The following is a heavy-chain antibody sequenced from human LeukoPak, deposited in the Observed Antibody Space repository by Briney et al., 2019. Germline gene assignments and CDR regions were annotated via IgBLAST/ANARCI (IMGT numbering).Heavy chain of an antibody. CDR2: ISRDSAYI. J-gene: IGHJ4*02. CDR1: GFTFSSYA. Sequence: GSLRLSCAASGFTFSSYAMKWVRQAPGKGLEWVSAISRDSAYIYYADSGRFTTSRDNSKNTLYLQMDSLRAEDTALYYCGTDEFIIDYWGQGTLVTVSS. V-gene: IGHV3-23*01. CDR3: GTDEFIIDY.